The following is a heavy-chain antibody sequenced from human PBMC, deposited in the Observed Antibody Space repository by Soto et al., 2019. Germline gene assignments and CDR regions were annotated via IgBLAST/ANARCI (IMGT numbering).Heavy chain of an antibody. CDR2: IFYSGST. J-gene: IGHJ5*02. V-gene: IGHV4-39*01. D-gene: IGHD6-19*01. CDR3: SRQCRAVTCNGFVP. CDR1: SGSISSTIYS. Sequence: PSETLSLTCTVSSGSISSTIYSWDWIRQPPGKGLEWIGSIFYSGSTYYNPSLKSRVTISVDTSKNQFSLTLTSVTAADTAVYYFSRQCRAVTCNGFVPWGHGTLVTVSS.